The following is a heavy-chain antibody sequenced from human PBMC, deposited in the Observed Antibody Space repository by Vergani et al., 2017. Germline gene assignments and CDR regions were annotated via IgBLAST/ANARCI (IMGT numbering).Heavy chain of an antibody. D-gene: IGHD2-8*01. CDR3: AKDHGGYCTNGNCLFGS. CDR2: ISWNSKSE. CDR1: GFIFDDYA. V-gene: IGHV3-9*01. J-gene: IGHJ4*02. Sequence: EVQLVESGGGLVQPGRSLRLSCAASGFIFDDYAMHWVRQVPGKGLEWVSGISWNSKSEAYADSVKGRFAISRDNAKNSLYLQMNSLRPEDTAQYYCAKDHGGYCTNGNCLFGSWGQGTPVTVSS.